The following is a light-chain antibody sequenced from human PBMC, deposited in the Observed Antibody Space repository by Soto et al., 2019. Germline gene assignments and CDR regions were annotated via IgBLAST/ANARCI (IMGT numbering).Light chain of an antibody. CDR3: QQRSNWPVT. J-gene: IGKJ1*01. CDR2: DAS. Sequence: EIVLTQSPATLSLSPGERATLSCRARQSVSSYLAWYQQKPGQAPRLLIYDASNRATGIPARFSGSGSGTDFTLTISSLEPEDFAVYYCQQRSNWPVTFGQGTKVDIK. CDR1: QSVSSY. V-gene: IGKV3-11*01.